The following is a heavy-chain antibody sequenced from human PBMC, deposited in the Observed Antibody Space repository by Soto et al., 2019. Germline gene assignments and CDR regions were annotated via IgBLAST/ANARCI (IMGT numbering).Heavy chain of an antibody. CDR3: ARLIARADWYFDL. Sequence: QVQLQESGPGLVKPSQTLSLTCTVSGGSISTENYYWSWIRQHPGEGLEWIGYIYYSGSASYNPSLKSRVTMSVDRSENPFSLKLNSVTAADTAVYYCARLIARADWYFDLWGLGTLVTVSS. V-gene: IGHV4-31*03. D-gene: IGHD6-13*01. CDR2: IYYSGSA. J-gene: IGHJ2*01. CDR1: GGSISTENYY.